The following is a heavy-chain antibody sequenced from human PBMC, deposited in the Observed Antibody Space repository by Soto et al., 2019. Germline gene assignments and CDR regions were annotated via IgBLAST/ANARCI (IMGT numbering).Heavy chain of an antibody. V-gene: IGHV3-74*01. Sequence: PGGSLRLSCAASGFTFSSYWMHWVRQVPGKGLVWVSRIHFDGSTIYYADSVKGRFTISRDNAKNSLYLQINSLRAEDTAVYYCVASYSSGWYGFDYWGQGTLVTVSS. CDR3: VASYSSGWYGFDY. D-gene: IGHD6-19*01. CDR1: GFTFSSYW. J-gene: IGHJ4*02. CDR2: IHFDGSTI.